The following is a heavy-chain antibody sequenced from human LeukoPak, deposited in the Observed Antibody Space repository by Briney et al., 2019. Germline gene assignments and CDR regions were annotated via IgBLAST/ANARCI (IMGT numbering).Heavy chain of an antibody. CDR2: INHSGST. CDR1: GGSVSSGSYY. CDR3: ALGRATLSSPFDY. V-gene: IGHV4-39*07. J-gene: IGHJ4*02. D-gene: IGHD2/OR15-2a*01. Sequence: PSETLSLTCTVSGGSVSSGSYYWSWIRQPPGKGLEWIGEINHSGSTNYNPSLKSRVTISVDTSKNQFSLKLSSVTAADTAVYYCALGRATLSSPFDYWGQGTLVTVSS.